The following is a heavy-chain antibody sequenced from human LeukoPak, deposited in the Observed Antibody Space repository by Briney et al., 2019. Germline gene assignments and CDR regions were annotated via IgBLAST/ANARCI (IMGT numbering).Heavy chain of an antibody. D-gene: IGHD6-19*01. J-gene: IGHJ3*02. V-gene: IGHV4-28*03. CDR3: VRDTGRPRLAFDI. Sequence: LRLSCAASGFTFSSNAMSWVRQPPGKGLEWIGNIYYTGSTSYNASLKSRATISLDTSENHFSLSLSSVTAADTAVYYCVRDTGRPRLAFDIWGRGTGVTVSS. CDR1: GFTFSSNAM. CDR2: IYYTGST.